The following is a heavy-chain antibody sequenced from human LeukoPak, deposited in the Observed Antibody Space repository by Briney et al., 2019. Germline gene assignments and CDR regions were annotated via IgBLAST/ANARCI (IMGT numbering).Heavy chain of an antibody. CDR2: IYTSGST. J-gene: IGHJ3*02. V-gene: IGHV4-61*02. Sequence: SETLSLTCIVSGGSISSGSYYWSWIRQPAGKGLEWIGRIYTSGSTNYSPSLKSRVTISVDTYKNQFSLKLSSVTAADTALYYCARASLRTYTYGFTHDAFDIWGQGTMVTVSS. CDR3: ARASLRTYTYGFTHDAFDI. CDR1: GGSISSGSYY. D-gene: IGHD5-18*01.